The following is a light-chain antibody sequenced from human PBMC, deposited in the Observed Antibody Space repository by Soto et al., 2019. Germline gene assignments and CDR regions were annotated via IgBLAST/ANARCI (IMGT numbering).Light chain of an antibody. CDR3: QQYGTSPRIT. V-gene: IGKV3-20*01. CDR2: GAS. CDR1: QSVSSSY. Sequence: EIVWTQSPGTLSLSPGERATLSCRASQSVSSSYLAWYQQKPGQAPRLLIYGASSRATGIPDRFSGSGSGTDFTLTIRRLEPEDFAVYYCQQYGTSPRITFGQGTRLELK. J-gene: IGKJ5*01.